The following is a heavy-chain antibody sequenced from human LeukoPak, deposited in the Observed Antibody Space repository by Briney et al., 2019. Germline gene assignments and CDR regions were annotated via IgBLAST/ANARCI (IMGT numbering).Heavy chain of an antibody. CDR2: IYSGGST. CDR3: ARELWGYYESDAFDI. V-gene: IGHV3-66*01. CDR1: GFTVSSNY. Sequence: GGSLRLSCAASGFTVSSNYMSWVRQAPGKGLEWVSVIYSGGSTYYADSVKGRFTISRDNSKNTLYLQMNSLRAEDTAVYYCARELWGYYESDAFDIWGQGTMVTVSS. J-gene: IGHJ3*02. D-gene: IGHD3-22*01.